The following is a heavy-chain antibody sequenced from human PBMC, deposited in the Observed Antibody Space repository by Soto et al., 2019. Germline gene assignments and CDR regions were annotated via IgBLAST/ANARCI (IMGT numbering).Heavy chain of an antibody. CDR2: MNPNSGNT. J-gene: IGHJ6*03. V-gene: IGHV1-8*01. Sequence: ASVKVSCKASGYTFTSYDINWVRQATGQGLEWMGWMNPNSGNTGYAQKFQGRVTMTRNTSISTAYMELSSLRSEDTAVYYCARGRSTIFGAYYYMDVWGKGTTVTVSS. CDR1: GYTFTSYD. CDR3: ARGRSTIFGAYYYMDV. D-gene: IGHD3-3*01.